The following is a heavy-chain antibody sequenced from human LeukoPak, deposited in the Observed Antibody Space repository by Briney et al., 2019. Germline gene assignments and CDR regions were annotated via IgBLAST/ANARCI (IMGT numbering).Heavy chain of an antibody. CDR2: IYYSGST. CDR1: GGSISSYY. CDR3: ARLPVSGYYYYYYGMDV. J-gene: IGHJ6*02. V-gene: IGHV4-59*08. D-gene: IGHD3-3*01. Sequence: PSETLSLTCTVSGGSISSYYWSWIRQPPGKGLEWIGHIYYSGSTNYNPSLKSRVTISVDTSKNQFSLKLSSLTAADTAVYYCARLPVSGYYYYYYGMDVWGQGTTVTVSS.